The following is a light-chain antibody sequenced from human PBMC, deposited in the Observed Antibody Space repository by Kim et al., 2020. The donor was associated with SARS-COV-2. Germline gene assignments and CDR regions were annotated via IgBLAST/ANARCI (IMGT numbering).Light chain of an antibody. CDR1: DIGTEF. CDR2: YDT. Sequence: AAGETARISCEGDDIGTEFVHGYRQRPGQAPLLVTYYDTHRPAGIPARFSGSNSRNTATLTIREVEAGDEGDYFCQVWDGPSDHAVFGGGTQLTVL. J-gene: IGLJ2*01. CDR3: QVWDGPSDHAV. V-gene: IGLV3-21*04.